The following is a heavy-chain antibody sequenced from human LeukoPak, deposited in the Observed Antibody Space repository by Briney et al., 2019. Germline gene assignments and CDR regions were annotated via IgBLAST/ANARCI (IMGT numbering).Heavy chain of an antibody. D-gene: IGHD2-2*01. CDR1: GGSISSSSYY. CDR3: ARHFRGSSSDAFDI. CDR2: IYYSGST. Sequence: PSETLSLTCTVSGGSISSSSYYWGWIRPPPGKGLEWVGSIYYSGSTYYNPSLKSRVTISVNTSKNQFSLKLSSVTAADTAVYYCARHFRGSSSDAFDIWGQGTMVTVSS. V-gene: IGHV4-39*01. J-gene: IGHJ3*02.